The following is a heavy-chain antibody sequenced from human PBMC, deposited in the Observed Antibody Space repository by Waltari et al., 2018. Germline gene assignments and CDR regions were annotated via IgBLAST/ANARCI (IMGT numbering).Heavy chain of an antibody. D-gene: IGHD6-13*01. Sequence: QVQLVESGGGVVQPGRSLRLSCAASGFTFSSYAMHWVRQAPGQGLEWVAVISYDGSNKYYADSVKGRFTISGDNSKNTLYLQMNSLRAEDTAVYYCASLVVSSSWDYWGQGTLVTVSS. CDR3: ASLVVSSSWDY. CDR1: GFTFSSYA. J-gene: IGHJ4*02. V-gene: IGHV3-30*01. CDR2: ISYDGSNK.